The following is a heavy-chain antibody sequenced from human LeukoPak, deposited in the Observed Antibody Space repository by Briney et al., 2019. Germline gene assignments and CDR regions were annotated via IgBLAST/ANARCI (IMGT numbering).Heavy chain of an antibody. V-gene: IGHV4-30-4*01. D-gene: IGHD2-2*01. CDR2: IYYSGST. Sequence: PSETLSLTCTVSGGSISSGDYYWSWIRQPPGKGLEWIGYIYYSGSTYYNPSLKSRVTISVDTSKNQFSLKLSSVTVADTAVYYCARAECSSTSCILNWFDPWGQGTLVTVSS. J-gene: IGHJ5*02. CDR1: GGSISSGDYY. CDR3: ARAECSSTSCILNWFDP.